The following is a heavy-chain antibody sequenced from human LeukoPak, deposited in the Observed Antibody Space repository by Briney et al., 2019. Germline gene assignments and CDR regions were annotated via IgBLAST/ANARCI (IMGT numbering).Heavy chain of an antibody. V-gene: IGHV3-30*03. CDR2: ILYDGRNE. J-gene: IGHJ4*02. D-gene: IGHD3-16*01. Sequence: GGSLRLSCAASGFTFSTYAMHWVRQAPGKGLEWVALILYDGRNEYYAESVKGRFTISRDNSKNTLYLQMNSLRAEDTAVYYCARGRGTVDYWGQGTLVTVSS. CDR3: ARGRGTVDY. CDR1: GFTFSTYA.